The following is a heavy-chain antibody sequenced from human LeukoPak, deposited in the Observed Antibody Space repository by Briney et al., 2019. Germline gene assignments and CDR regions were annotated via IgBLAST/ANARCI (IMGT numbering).Heavy chain of an antibody. D-gene: IGHD3-16*01. J-gene: IGHJ4*02. CDR2: ISSSSSYI. CDR3: AREPGGSPGY. V-gene: IGHV3-21*01. Sequence: GGSLRLSCAASGFTLSSYSMNWVRQAPGKGLEWVSSISSSSSYIYYADSVKGRFTISRDNAKNSLYLQMNSLRAEDTALYYCAREPGGSPGYWGQGTLVTVSS. CDR1: GFTLSSYS.